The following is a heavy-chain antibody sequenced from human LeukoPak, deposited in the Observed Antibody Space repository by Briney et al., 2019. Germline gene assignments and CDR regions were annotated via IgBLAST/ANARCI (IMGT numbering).Heavy chain of an antibody. D-gene: IGHD5-12*01. Sequence: GGSLRLSCAASGFTFSSYEMNWVRQAPGKGLEWISYISSSGSTMYYADSVKGRFTISRDNSKNTLYLQMNSLRAEDTAVYYCARDHRYDVWGQGTLVTVSS. V-gene: IGHV3-48*03. CDR2: ISSSGSTM. J-gene: IGHJ4*02. CDR1: GFTFSSYE. CDR3: ARDHRYDV.